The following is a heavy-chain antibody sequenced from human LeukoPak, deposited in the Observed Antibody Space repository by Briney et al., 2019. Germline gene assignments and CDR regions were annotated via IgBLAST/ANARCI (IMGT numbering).Heavy chain of an antibody. CDR3: AKDVGKWESLHFFDY. D-gene: IGHD1-26*01. CDR2: IKGDGSKT. J-gene: IGHJ4*02. Sequence: GGSLRLSCAASGFTFSSYWMSWVHQTPEKGLEWVADIKGDGSKTYYMESVKGRFIISRDNAKNSLYLQMNSLRGDDTAVYYCAKDVGKWESLHFFDYWGQGTLVTVSS. CDR1: GFTFSSYW. V-gene: IGHV3-7*03.